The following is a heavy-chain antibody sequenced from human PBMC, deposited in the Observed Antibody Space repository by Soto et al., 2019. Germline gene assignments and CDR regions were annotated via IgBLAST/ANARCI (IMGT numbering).Heavy chain of an antibody. V-gene: IGHV4-31*03. Sequence: QVQLQESGPGLVKPSQTLSLTCTVSGGSISSGGYYWSWLRQHPGKGLEWIGDIYYSGSTYYNPSLTRRVTISVDTSKNQFSLKLSTVTAADTAVYYWESVNQVAAEFAYWGQGTLVTVSS. CDR3: ESVNQVAAEFAY. CDR2: IYYSGST. J-gene: IGHJ4*02. D-gene: IGHD6-25*01. CDR1: GGSISSGGYY.